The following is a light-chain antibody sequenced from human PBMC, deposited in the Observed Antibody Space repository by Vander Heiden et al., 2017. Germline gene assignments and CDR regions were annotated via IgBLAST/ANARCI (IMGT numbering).Light chain of an antibody. Sequence: IVMTPSPPTLSVSPGERATLFCRASQSVSSNLAWYQQKPGQAPRLLIYGASTRATGIPARFSGSGSGTEFTLTISSLQSEDFAIYYCQQYNNWPMETFGQGTKVEVK. CDR3: QQYNNWPMET. J-gene: IGKJ1*01. CDR1: QSVSSN. CDR2: GAS. V-gene: IGKV3-15*01.